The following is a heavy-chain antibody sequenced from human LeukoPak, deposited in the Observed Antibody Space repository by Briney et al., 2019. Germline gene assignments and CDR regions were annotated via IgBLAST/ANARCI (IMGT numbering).Heavy chain of an antibody. CDR1: GGSISSYY. D-gene: IGHD3-22*01. J-gene: IGHJ4*02. Sequence: SETLSLTCTVSGGSISSYYWSWIRQPPGKGLEWIGEINHSGSTNYNPSLKSRVTISVDTSKNQFSLKLSSVPAADTAVYYCASLFHYYDSSGYYSGSSPTFDYWGQGTLVTVSS. CDR2: INHSGST. V-gene: IGHV4-34*01. CDR3: ASLFHYYDSSGYYSGSSPTFDY.